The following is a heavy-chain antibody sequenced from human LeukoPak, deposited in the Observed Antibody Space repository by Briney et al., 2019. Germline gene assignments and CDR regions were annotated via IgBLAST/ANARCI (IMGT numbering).Heavy chain of an antibody. CDR2: ISAYNGNK. Sequence: ASVKVSCKASGYTFTSYGISWVGQAPGQGLEWMGWISAYNGNKNYAQKLQGRVTMTTDTSTSTAYMELRSLRSDDTAVYYCARDCSGGSCYSLLSYYYYGMDVWGQGTTVTVSS. J-gene: IGHJ6*02. V-gene: IGHV1-18*01. D-gene: IGHD2-15*01. CDR3: ARDCSGGSCYSLLSYYYYGMDV. CDR1: GYTFTSYG.